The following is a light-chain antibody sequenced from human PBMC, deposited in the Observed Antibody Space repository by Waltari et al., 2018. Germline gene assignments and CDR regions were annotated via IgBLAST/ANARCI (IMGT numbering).Light chain of an antibody. J-gene: IGKJ4*01. V-gene: IGKV1-9*01. CDR3: QQLNSYPLT. CDR2: AAS. Sequence: QLTQSPSSLSASVGDRVTITCRASQGISSYLAWYQQKPGKAPKLLIYAASTLQSWVPSRFSGSGSGTDFTLTISSLQPEDFATDYCQQLNSYPLTFGGGTKVEIK. CDR1: QGISSY.